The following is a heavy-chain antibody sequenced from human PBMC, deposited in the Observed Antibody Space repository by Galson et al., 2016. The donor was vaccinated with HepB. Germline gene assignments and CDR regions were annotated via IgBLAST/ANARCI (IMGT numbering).Heavy chain of an antibody. Sequence: LSLTCAVYGGSFSGYYWSWIRQPPGKGLEWIGEINHSGSTNYNPSLKSRVTISVDTSKNQFSLKLSSVTAADTAVYYCARGRGRTYYLDYWGQGTLVTVSS. D-gene: IGHD2-15*01. V-gene: IGHV4-34*01. CDR3: ARGRGRTYYLDY. CDR1: GGSFSGYY. J-gene: IGHJ4*02. CDR2: INHSGST.